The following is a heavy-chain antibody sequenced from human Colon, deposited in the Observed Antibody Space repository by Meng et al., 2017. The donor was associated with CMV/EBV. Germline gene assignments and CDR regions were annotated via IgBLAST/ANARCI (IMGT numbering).Heavy chain of an antibody. CDR2: IKPSTGDT. V-gene: IGHV1-2*06. Sequence: QVQLVQSGVEVKKPGTSVNLSCKASGYTFTGYWMHWVRQAPGQGLEWMGRIKPSTGDTNYAQNFHGRVTVTRDTSISTVYMEVNSLTSDDTAVYYCTREGFDYWGQGALVTVSS. J-gene: IGHJ4*02. CDR1: GYTFTGYW. CDR3: TREGFDY.